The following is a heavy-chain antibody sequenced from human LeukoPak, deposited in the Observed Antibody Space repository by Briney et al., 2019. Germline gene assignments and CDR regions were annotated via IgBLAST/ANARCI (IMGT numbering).Heavy chain of an antibody. J-gene: IGHJ4*02. CDR1: GDDLVTYW. V-gene: IGHV5-51*01. D-gene: IGHD3-10*01. CDR3: ARHGGGGFGELLPDY. CDR2: IYPADSDT. Sequence: GESLKISCKGSGDDLVTYWIAWVRPMPGKGLEWMGIIYPADSDTRYSPSFQGQVTISADKSISTAYLQWSSLKASDTAMYYCARHGGGGFGELLPDYWGQGTLVTVSS.